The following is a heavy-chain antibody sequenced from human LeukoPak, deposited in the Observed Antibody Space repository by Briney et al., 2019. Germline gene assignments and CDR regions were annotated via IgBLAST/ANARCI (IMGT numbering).Heavy chain of an antibody. V-gene: IGHV3-7*05. CDR3: TSSKDHYSRY. Sequence: GGSLGLSCAASGFMFSDSWMTWVRQTPGKGLQWVASIHQDGGEKQYVDSVWGRFTISRDNAKNSLYLQMNSLRVEDTAVYYCTSSKDHYSRYWGQGTLVTVSS. D-gene: IGHD2-15*01. CDR1: GFMFSDSW. CDR2: IHQDGGEK. J-gene: IGHJ4*02.